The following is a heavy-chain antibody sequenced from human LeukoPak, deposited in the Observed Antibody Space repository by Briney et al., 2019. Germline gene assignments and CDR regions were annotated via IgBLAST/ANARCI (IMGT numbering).Heavy chain of an antibody. J-gene: IGHJ4*02. Sequence: PGGSLRLSCAASGFSFSGYSMNWVRQAPGKGLERVSYISRSSSTIYYADSVKGRFTISRDNAKNSLYLQMNSLRAEDTAVYYCAKSPATMGEFDYWGQGTLVTVSS. CDR3: AKSPATMGEFDY. D-gene: IGHD5-12*01. CDR2: ISRSSSTI. V-gene: IGHV3-48*01. CDR1: GFSFSGYS.